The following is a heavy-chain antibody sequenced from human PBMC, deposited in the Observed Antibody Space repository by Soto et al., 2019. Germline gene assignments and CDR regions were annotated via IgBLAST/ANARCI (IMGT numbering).Heavy chain of an antibody. CDR3: VRGRGKSGTT. Sequence: QVHLVQSEPEVKKPGSSVKVSCETSGDTSRSYVISWVRQAPGQGLEWMGGIVTLLGRATYAQNFQGRVTITADTSTPTAYMELTSLRSEDTAVYYCVRGRGKSGTTWGQGTLVTVSS. CDR2: IVTLLGRA. J-gene: IGHJ5*02. D-gene: IGHD1-7*01. CDR1: GDTSRSYV. V-gene: IGHV1-69*06.